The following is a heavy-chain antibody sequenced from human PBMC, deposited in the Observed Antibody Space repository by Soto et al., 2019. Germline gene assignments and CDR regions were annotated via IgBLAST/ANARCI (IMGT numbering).Heavy chain of an antibody. V-gene: IGHV4-39*01. CDR1: GGSISSSSYY. D-gene: IGHD3-10*01. J-gene: IGHJ6*03. CDR2: IYYSGST. CDR3: ARPLSGGGSGSYWYMDV. Sequence: QLQLQESGPGLVKPSETLSLTCTVSGGSISSSSYYWGWIRQPPGKGLEWIGSIYYSGSTYYNPSLKSRVTISVDTSKNQFSLKLSSVTAADTAVYYCARPLSGGGSGSYWYMDVWGKGTTVTVSS.